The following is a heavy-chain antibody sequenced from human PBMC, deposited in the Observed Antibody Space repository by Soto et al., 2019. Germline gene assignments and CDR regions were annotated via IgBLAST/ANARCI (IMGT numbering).Heavy chain of an antibody. V-gene: IGHV4-34*01. CDR1: GGSFSGYY. Sequence: PSETLSLTCAVYGGSFSGYYWSWIRQPPGKGLEWIGEINHSGSTNYNPSLKSRVTISVDTSKNQFSLKLSSVTAADTAVYYCARIWYYYDSSGPQAGYYFDYWGQGTLVTVSS. CDR2: INHSGST. D-gene: IGHD3-22*01. CDR3: ARIWYYYDSSGPQAGYYFDY. J-gene: IGHJ4*02.